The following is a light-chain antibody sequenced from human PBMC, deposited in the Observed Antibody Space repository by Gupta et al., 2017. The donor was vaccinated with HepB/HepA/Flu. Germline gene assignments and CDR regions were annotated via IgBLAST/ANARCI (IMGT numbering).Light chain of an antibody. J-gene: IGKJ3*01. CDR3: QPRSSFFT. Sequence: EIVLTQSPATLSLSPGERATLSCRASQSVASYLAWYQQKPGQAPRLLIYDASNRATGIPARFSGSGSGTDFTLTSSSLEPEDFAVYYCQPRSSFFTFGHGTXVAIK. V-gene: IGKV3-11*01. CDR1: QSVASY. CDR2: DAS.